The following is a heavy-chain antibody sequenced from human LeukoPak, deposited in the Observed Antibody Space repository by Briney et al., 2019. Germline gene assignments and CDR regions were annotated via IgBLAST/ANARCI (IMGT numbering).Heavy chain of an antibody. CDR3: ASNIVVVTAMQGFDY. V-gene: IGHV1-69*04. Sequence: SVKVSCKASGYIFTNYGISWVRQAPGQGLEWMGRIIPILGIANYAQKFQGRVTITADKSTSTAYMELSSLRSEDTAVYYCASNIVVVTAMQGFDYWGQGTLVTVSS. CDR2: IIPILGIA. CDR1: GYIFTNYG. D-gene: IGHD2-21*02. J-gene: IGHJ4*02.